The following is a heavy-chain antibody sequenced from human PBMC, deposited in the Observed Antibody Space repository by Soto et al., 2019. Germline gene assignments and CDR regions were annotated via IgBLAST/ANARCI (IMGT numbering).Heavy chain of an antibody. V-gene: IGHV1-2*04. CDR3: ASGMTTYYMDV. J-gene: IGHJ6*03. CDR2: IDPNSGGT. CDR1: GYTFTGYY. Sequence: ASVKVSCKASGYTFTGYYMHWVRQAPGQGLEWMGWIDPNSGGTNYAQNFQGWVTMTRDTSISTAYMELSRLRSDDTAVYYCASGMTTYYMDVWGKGTTVTVSS.